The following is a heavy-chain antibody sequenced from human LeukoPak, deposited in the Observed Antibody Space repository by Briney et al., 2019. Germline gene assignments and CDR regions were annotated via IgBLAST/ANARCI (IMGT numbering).Heavy chain of an antibody. CDR3: ARDRRGIGRANWFDP. D-gene: IGHD3-16*01. V-gene: IGHV4-30-4*01. J-gene: IGHJ5*02. CDR2: IYYSGST. CDR1: GGSISSDDYY. Sequence: SQTLSLTCTVSGGSISSDDYYWSWIRQPPGKGLEWIGYIYYSGSTYYNPSLKSRVSISVDTSKNQFSLRVSSVTAADTAVYYCARDRRGIGRANWFDPWGQGTLVTVSS.